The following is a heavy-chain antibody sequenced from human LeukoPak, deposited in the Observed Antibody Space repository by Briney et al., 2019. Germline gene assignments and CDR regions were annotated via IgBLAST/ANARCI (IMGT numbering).Heavy chain of an antibody. CDR1: GGSFSGYY. CDR2: INHSGST. Sequence: SETLSLTCAVYGGSFSGYYWSWIRQPPGKGLEWIGEINHSGSTNYNPSLKSRVTISVDTSKNQFSLELSSVTAADTAVYYCARGSHHSGYDTFDYWGQGTLVTVSS. V-gene: IGHV4-34*01. J-gene: IGHJ4*02. CDR3: ARGSHHSGYDTFDY. D-gene: IGHD5-12*01.